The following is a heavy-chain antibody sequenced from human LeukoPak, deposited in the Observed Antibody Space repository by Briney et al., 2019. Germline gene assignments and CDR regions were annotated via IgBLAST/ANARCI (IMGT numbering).Heavy chain of an antibody. CDR3: ARSDCPTIAGYTLAG. CDR1: GFTFSSYA. CDR2: ISNDGSNE. D-gene: IGHD2-2*02. J-gene: IGHJ4*02. Sequence: GGSLRLSCAASGFTFSSYAMHWVRQAPGKGPEWVTIISNDGSNENYADAVKGRFTISRDNSRKMLYLQMNSLGPEDTAMYYCARSDCPTIAGYTLAGWGQGTLVTVSS. V-gene: IGHV3-30*03.